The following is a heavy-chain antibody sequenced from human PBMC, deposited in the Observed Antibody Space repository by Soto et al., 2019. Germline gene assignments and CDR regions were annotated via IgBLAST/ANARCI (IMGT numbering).Heavy chain of an antibody. J-gene: IGHJ3*02. CDR3: AKELGATPRNAFDI. V-gene: IGHV3-23*01. D-gene: IGHD1-26*01. CDR2: TGGSGGST. CDR1: GFTYSSYA. Sequence: AVPLRLSCAASGFTYSSYAMSWVRQAPGKGLEWASATGGSGGSTYYADSVKGRVTISRDHSKNTLYLDMNTLTAADAAVYSCAKELGATPRNAFDIWGQGTMVTVSS.